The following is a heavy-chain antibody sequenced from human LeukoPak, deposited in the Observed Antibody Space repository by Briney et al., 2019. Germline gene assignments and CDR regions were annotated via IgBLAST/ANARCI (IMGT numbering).Heavy chain of an antibody. V-gene: IGHV4-59*01. CDR3: AREGSGWYALDY. CDR2: IYDSGIT. D-gene: IGHD6-19*01. CDR1: GGSISGYY. J-gene: IGHJ4*02. Sequence: SETLSLTCTVSGGSISGYYWSWIRQPPGKGLEYIGYIYDSGITNYNPTLKSRATISSGTSKNQFSLKVTSVTAADTAVYYCAREGSGWYALDYWGQGTLVTVSS.